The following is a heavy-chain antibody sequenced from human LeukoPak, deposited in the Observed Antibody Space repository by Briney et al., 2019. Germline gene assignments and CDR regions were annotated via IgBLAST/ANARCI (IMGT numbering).Heavy chain of an antibody. CDR2: ISGSGGST. J-gene: IGHJ4*02. CDR1: GITFSTSA. D-gene: IGHD3-10*01. V-gene: IGHV3-23*01. CDR3: AKLLRGTVVPFYDY. Sequence: GGSLRLSRAASGITFSTSAMSWVRQAPGKGLEWVSAISGSGGSTYYADSVKGRFTISRDNSKSTLHLQMNSLRVDDTAVYYCAKLLRGTVVPFYDYWGQGTLVTVSS.